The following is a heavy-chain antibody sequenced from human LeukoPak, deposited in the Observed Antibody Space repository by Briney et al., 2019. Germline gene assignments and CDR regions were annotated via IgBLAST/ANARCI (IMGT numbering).Heavy chain of an antibody. CDR1: GGSISSYY. Sequence: PSETLSLTCTVSGGSISSYYWSWIRQPPGKGLERIGYIYYSGSTNYNPSLKSRVTISVDTSKNQFSLKLSSVTAADTAVYYCARDRADFWSGYYGAWFDPWGQGTLVTVSS. CDR3: ARDRADFWSGYYGAWFDP. D-gene: IGHD3-3*01. V-gene: IGHV4-59*01. CDR2: IYYSGST. J-gene: IGHJ5*02.